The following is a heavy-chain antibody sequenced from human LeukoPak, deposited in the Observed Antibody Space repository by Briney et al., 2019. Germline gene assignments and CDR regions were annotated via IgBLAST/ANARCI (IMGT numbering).Heavy chain of an antibody. J-gene: IGHJ5*02. CDR2: IYSGGNT. CDR1: GFTVSSNY. Sequence: GGSLRLSCAASGFTVSSNYMSWVRQAPGKGLEWLAVIYSGGNTYYADSVKGRFTISRDNSKNTLYLQMNSLRAEDTAVYYCAITLVRGVIPFDPWGQGTLVTVSS. V-gene: IGHV3-53*01. D-gene: IGHD3-10*01. CDR3: AITLVRGVIPFDP.